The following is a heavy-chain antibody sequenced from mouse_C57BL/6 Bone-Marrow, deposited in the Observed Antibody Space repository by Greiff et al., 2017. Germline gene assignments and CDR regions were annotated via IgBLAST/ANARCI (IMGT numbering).Heavy chain of an antibody. D-gene: IGHD1-1*01. CDR3: ATGSSPAWFAY. J-gene: IGHJ3*01. CDR2: ISDGGSYT. Sequence: EVQGVESGGGLVKPGGSLKLSCAASGFTFSSYAMSWVRQTPEKRLEWVATISDGGSYTYYPDNVKGRFTISRDNAKNNLYLQMSHLKSEDTAMYYCATGSSPAWFAYWGQGTLVTVSA. V-gene: IGHV5-4*01. CDR1: GFTFSSYA.